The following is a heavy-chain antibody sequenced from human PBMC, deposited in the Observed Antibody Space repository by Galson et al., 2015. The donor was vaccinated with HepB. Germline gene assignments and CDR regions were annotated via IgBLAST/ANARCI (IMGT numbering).Heavy chain of an antibody. CDR3: ARAGYYDSSVYYGMDV. D-gene: IGHD3-22*01. CDR2: VSSSDTIT. J-gene: IGHJ6*02. CDR1: GFTFSRHE. V-gene: IGHV3-48*03. Sequence: SLRLSCAASGFTFSRHEMNWVRQAPGKGLEWVSYVSSSDTITYYADSVKGRFTISRDNAKNSLYLQMNSLRAEDTAVCYCARAGYYDSSVYYGMDVWGQGTTVTVSS.